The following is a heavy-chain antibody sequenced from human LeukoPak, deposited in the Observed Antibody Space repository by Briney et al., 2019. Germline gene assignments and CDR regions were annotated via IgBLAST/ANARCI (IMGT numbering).Heavy chain of an antibody. V-gene: IGHV4-59*08. Sequence: SETLSLTCTVSRGSISPDHCACIRQPPGKGLEWIGYIFYTGRARYNPSLESRVTLTVDMSKNQVSLKLRSVTAADTAIYYCARLVDGIYTRLDSWGQGTLVTVSS. CDR1: RGSISPDH. CDR2: IFYTGRA. J-gene: IGHJ4*02. D-gene: IGHD1-26*01. CDR3: ARLVDGIYTRLDS.